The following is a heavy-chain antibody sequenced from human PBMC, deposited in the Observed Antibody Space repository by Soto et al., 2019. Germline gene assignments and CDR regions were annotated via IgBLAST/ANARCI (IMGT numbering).Heavy chain of an antibody. J-gene: IGHJ5*02. V-gene: IGHV2-5*02. Sequence: QITLKESGPTLVKPTQTLTLTCTFSGFSLNTRGLGVGWLRQPPGKALEWLALLYWVDDKRYRPSLKRTPTITKDTSENPVVLTMTNMDPVDIATYYCAHTQGSYGGWGIWCDTLGQGTMVTVSS. D-gene: IGHD6-19*01. CDR2: LYWVDDK. CDR3: AHTQGSYGGWGIWCDT. CDR1: GFSLNTRGLG.